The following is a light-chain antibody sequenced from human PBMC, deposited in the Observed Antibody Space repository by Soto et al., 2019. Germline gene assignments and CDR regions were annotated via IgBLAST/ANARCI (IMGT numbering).Light chain of an antibody. CDR2: EVT. CDR3: NSFRVSHLYV. Sequence: QSALTQPPSASGSPGQSVTISCTGTSSDVGEHYYVSWYQKHPGKAPKLIIYEVTHRPSGVSDRFSASKSGNTASLTISGLQAEDEADYYCNSFRVSHLYVFGTGTKLTVL. V-gene: IGLV2-14*01. J-gene: IGLJ1*01. CDR1: SSDVGEHYY.